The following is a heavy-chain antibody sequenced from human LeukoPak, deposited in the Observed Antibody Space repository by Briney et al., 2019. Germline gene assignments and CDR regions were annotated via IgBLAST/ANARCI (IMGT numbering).Heavy chain of an antibody. CDR3: ARATPGIAVANY. CDR2: INPNSGGT. J-gene: IGHJ4*02. Sequence: ASVKVSCKASGYTFTGYYMHWVRQAPGQGLGWMGRINPNSGGTNYAQKFQGRVTMTRDTSISTAYMELSRLRSDDTAVYYCARATPGIAVANYWGQGTLVTVSS. D-gene: IGHD6-19*01. V-gene: IGHV1-2*06. CDR1: GYTFTGYY.